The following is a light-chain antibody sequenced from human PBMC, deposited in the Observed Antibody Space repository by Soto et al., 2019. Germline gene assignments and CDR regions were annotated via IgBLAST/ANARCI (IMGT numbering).Light chain of an antibody. CDR3: QQGYNFPRA. CDR2: PAS. CDR1: QPISSW. V-gene: IGKV1-12*01. J-gene: IGKJ1*01. Sequence: DTQMTQSPPSLSASVGDRVTITCRASQPISSWLAWYQQVPGQAPYLLIYPASTLQSGVPSRFSGSGSGTDFTLTINSLQPEDFATYYCQQGYNFPRAFGQGTMVDIK.